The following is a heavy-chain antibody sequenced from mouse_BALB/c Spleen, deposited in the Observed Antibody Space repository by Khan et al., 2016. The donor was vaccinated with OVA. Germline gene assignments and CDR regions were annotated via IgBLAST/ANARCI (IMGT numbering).Heavy chain of an antibody. CDR3: TRDASRYDYAMDY. D-gene: IGHD1-3*01. CDR1: GYSITSDYA. J-gene: IGHJ4*01. CDR2: ISSSGST. Sequence: EVQLQESGPGLVKPSQSLSLTCTVTGYSITSDYAWNWIRQFPGNKLEWMGYISSSGSTNYNPALKSRISITRDTSKNQFFLHLNSVTTEATATYYSTRDASRYDYAMDYWGQGTSVTVSS. V-gene: IGHV3-2*02.